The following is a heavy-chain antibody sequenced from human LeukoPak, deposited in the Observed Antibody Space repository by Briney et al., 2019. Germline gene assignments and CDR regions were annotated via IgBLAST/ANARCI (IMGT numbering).Heavy chain of an antibody. D-gene: IGHD3-22*01. CDR3: AKDTSYYDSSDYYY. Sequence: PGGSLRLSCAASGFTFSSYAMSWVRQAPGKGLEWVSVISGSGGSTYYADSVKGRFTISRDNSKNTLYLQMNSLRAEDTAVYYCAKDTSYYDSSDYYYWGQGTLVTVSS. V-gene: IGHV3-23*01. CDR1: GFTFSSYA. CDR2: ISGSGGST. J-gene: IGHJ4*02.